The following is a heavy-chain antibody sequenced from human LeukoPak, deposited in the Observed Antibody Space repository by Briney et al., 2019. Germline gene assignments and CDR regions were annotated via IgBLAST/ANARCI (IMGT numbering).Heavy chain of an antibody. Sequence: ASVKVSFKASGYTFTSYGISWVRQAPGQGLEWMGWISAYNGNTNYAQKLQGRVTMTTDTSTSTAYMELRSLRSDDTAVYYCARLSYSSSWYGIDYWGQGTLVTVSS. D-gene: IGHD6-13*01. CDR1: GYTFTSYG. CDR2: ISAYNGNT. CDR3: ARLSYSSSWYGIDY. J-gene: IGHJ4*02. V-gene: IGHV1-18*01.